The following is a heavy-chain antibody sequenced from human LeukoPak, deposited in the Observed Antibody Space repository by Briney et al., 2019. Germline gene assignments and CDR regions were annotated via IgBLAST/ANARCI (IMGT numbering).Heavy chain of an antibody. Sequence: PSETLSLTCTVSGGSISSYYWSWIQQPPGKGLEWIGYIYYSGSTNYNPSLKSRVTISVDTSKNQFSLKLSSVTAADTAVYYCASFLAGSHFDYWGQGTLVTVSS. CDR1: GGSISSYY. J-gene: IGHJ4*02. V-gene: IGHV4-59*08. CDR2: IYYSGST. CDR3: ASFLAGSHFDY. D-gene: IGHD6-19*01.